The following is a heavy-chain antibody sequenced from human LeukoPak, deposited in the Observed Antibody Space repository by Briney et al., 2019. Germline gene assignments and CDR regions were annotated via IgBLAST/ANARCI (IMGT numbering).Heavy chain of an antibody. CDR3: AKDPTHYRVWDDYDSTVLSY. CDR2: ISSSGSTI. J-gene: IGHJ4*02. V-gene: IGHV3-48*03. D-gene: IGHD3-22*01. CDR1: EFTFSSYE. Sequence: GGSLRLSCAASEFTFSSYEMNWVRQAPGKGLEWVSYISSSGSTIYYADSVKGRFTISRDNSKNTLYLQMNSLRAADTAVYYCAKDPTHYRVWDDYDSTVLSYWGQGTLVTVSS.